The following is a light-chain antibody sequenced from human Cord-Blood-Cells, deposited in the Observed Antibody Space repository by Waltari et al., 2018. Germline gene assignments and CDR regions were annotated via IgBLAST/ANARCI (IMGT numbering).Light chain of an antibody. V-gene: IGKV1-39*01. CDR2: AAS. Sequence: DIQMTQYPSSLSASVGYRVTITCRASQSISSYLNWYQQKPGKAPKLLIYAASSLQSRVPSTFSGSGSGTDFTLTISSLQPEDFATYYCQQSYSTPPTFGGGTKVEIK. CDR3: QQSYSTPPT. CDR1: QSISSY. J-gene: IGKJ4*01.